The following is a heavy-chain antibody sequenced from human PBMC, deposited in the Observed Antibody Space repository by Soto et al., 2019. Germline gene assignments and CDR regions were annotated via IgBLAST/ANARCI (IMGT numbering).Heavy chain of an antibody. D-gene: IGHD3-22*01. J-gene: IGHJ3*01. CDR1: GFTFNNYE. CDR2: ISRSGSTT. CDR3: ATSYYYDSSGYFDAFDL. Sequence: PGGSLRLSCAASGFTFNNYEMNWVRQAPGKGPEWVSYISRSGSTTYYGDSVKGRFTISRDNAKNSLYLQMNSLRAEDTAVYYCATSYYYDSSGYFDAFDLWGQGTLVSVSS. V-gene: IGHV3-48*03.